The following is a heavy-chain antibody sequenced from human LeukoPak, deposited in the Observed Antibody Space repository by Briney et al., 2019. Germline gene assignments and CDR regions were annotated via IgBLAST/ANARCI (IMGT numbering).Heavy chain of an antibody. J-gene: IGHJ6*02. V-gene: IGHV1-69*13. CDR2: IIPIFGTA. Sequence: ASVKVSCKASGSTFSSYAISWVRQAPGQGLEWMGGIIPIFGTANYAQKFQGRVTITADESTSTAYMELSSLRSEDTAVYYCARDPTPRMFEKYYYDSSGYFDYYYGMDVWGQGTTVTVSS. CDR3: ARDPTPRMFEKYYYDSSGYFDYYYGMDV. CDR1: GSTFSSYA. D-gene: IGHD3-22*01.